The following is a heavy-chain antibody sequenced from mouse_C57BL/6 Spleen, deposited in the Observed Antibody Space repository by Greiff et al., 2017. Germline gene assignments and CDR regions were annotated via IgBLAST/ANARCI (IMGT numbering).Heavy chain of an antibody. CDR2: ISYDGSN. Sequence: VQLKESGPGLVKPSQSLSLTCSVTGYSITSGYYWNWIRQFPGNKLEWMGYISYDGSNNYNPSLKNRISITRDPSKNQFFLKLNSVTTEDTATYYCARAIYYPLDYWGQGTTLTVSS. V-gene: IGHV3-6*01. D-gene: IGHD1-1*01. CDR3: ARAIYYPLDY. CDR1: GYSITSGYY. J-gene: IGHJ2*01.